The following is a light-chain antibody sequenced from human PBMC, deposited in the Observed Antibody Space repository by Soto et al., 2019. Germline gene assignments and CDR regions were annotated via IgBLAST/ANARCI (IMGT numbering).Light chain of an antibody. CDR1: SSNIGSNY. V-gene: IGLV1-47*01. J-gene: IGLJ3*02. Sequence: QSVPTQPPSASGTPGQRVTISCSGSSSNIGSNYVYWYQQLPGTAPKLLIYRNNQRPSGVPDRFSGSKSGTSASLAISGLRSEDEADYYCAAWDDSLSEWVFGGGTKLTVL. CDR2: RNN. CDR3: AAWDDSLSEWV.